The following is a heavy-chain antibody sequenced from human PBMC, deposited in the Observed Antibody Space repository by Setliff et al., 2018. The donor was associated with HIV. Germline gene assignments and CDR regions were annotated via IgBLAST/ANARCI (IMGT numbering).Heavy chain of an antibody. D-gene: IGHD3-22*01. CDR2: IYPDDSNA. CDR1: GFSFPSFW. V-gene: IGHV5-51*01. J-gene: IGHJ4*03. CDR3: ASHDYYDSSVYYYRFDY. Sequence: GESLKISCRGSGFSFPSFWLGWVRQVSGKGLEWMGIIYPDDSNAKYSPSFEGQVTISADKSISTVYLQWSSLKASDTAMYYCASHDYYDSSVYYYRFDYWGQGTTVTVSS.